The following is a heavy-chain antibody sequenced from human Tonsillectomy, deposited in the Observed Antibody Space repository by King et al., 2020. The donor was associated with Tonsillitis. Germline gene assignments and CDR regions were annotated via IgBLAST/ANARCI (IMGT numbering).Heavy chain of an antibody. CDR2: IKKDESLK. Sequence: VQLVESGGGLVQPGGSLRLSCAAPGFSLSTYWMTWVRQAPGKGLEWVANIKKDESLKYYVDSVEGRFTISRDNAKNSLYLQMNSLRVEDTAVYYCARDMTPYASNIYYDAFDIWSQGTMLTVSS. CDR1: GFSLSTYW. D-gene: IGHD2/OR15-2a*01. CDR3: ARDMTPYASNIYYDAFDI. V-gene: IGHV3-7*03. J-gene: IGHJ3*02.